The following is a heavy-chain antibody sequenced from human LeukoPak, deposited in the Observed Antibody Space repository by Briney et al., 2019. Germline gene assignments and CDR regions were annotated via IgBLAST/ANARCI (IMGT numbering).Heavy chain of an antibody. V-gene: IGHV3-7*01. Sequence: GGSLRLSCAASGFAFSSYWMSWVRQAPGKGLEWVANIKQDGSEKYYVDSVKGRFTISRDNAKNSLYLQMNSLRAEDTAVYYCARDNRGYPYYFDYWGQGTLVTVSS. D-gene: IGHD5-18*01. CDR3: ARDNRGYPYYFDY. J-gene: IGHJ4*02. CDR2: IKQDGSEK. CDR1: GFAFSSYW.